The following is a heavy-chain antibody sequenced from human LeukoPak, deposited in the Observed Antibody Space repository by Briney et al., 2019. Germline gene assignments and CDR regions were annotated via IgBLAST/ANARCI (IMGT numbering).Heavy chain of an antibody. D-gene: IGHD2-2*01. CDR1: GFTFSNYA. Sequence: HAGGSLRLSCAASGFTFSNYAMYWVRQAPGKGLEWVSGLSGTGDITYYTDSVKGRFTISRDNSKNTLYLQMNSLRAEDTALYYCAKAGAVCSSSSCYANYWGQGTLVTVSS. CDR2: LSGTGDIT. V-gene: IGHV3-23*01. CDR3: AKAGAVCSSSSCYANY. J-gene: IGHJ4*02.